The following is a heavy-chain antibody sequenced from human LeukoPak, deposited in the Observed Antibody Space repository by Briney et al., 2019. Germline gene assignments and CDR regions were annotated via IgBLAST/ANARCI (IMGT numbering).Heavy chain of an antibody. CDR1: GFTFSSYW. V-gene: IGHV3-74*01. CDR3: ARDRVAGDLYYYYYYGMDV. J-gene: IGHJ6*02. Sequence: HTGGSLRLSCAASGFTFSSYWMHWVRHAPGKGLVWVSRINSDGSSTSYADSVKGRFTISRDNAKNTLYLQMNSLRAEDTAVYYCARDRVAGDLYYYYYYGMDVWGQGTTVTVSS. CDR2: INSDGSST. D-gene: IGHD6-19*01.